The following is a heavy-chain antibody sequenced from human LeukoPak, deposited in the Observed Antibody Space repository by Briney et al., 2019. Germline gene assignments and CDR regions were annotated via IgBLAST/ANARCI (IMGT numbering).Heavy chain of an antibody. D-gene: IGHD6-19*01. V-gene: IGHV2-5*02. CDR1: GFSLRTSGVG. J-gene: IGHJ4*02. CDR3: AHMATQWLGFDY. Sequence: SGPTLVKPKQPLTLTCTFSGFSLRTSGVGVGWIRQPPVKALEWLALIYWDDDKRYSPSLKSRLTITKDTSKNQVVLTMTNMDPVDTATYYCAHMATQWLGFDYWGQGTLVTVSS. CDR2: IYWDDDK.